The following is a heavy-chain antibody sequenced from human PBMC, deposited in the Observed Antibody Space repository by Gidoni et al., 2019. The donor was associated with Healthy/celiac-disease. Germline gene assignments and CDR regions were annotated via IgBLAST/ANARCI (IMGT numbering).Heavy chain of an antibody. CDR1: GFTFSSYA. V-gene: IGHV3-30-3*01. D-gene: IGHD6-19*01. Sequence: QVQLVESGGRVVQPGTSLRLHCAASGFTFSSYAMHWVRQAPGKGLEWVAVISYDGSNKYYADSVKGRFTIFRDNSKNTLYLQMNSLRAEDTAVYYCARDGGYSSGRLDYWGQGTLVTVSS. J-gene: IGHJ4*02. CDR3: ARDGGYSSGRLDY. CDR2: ISYDGSNK.